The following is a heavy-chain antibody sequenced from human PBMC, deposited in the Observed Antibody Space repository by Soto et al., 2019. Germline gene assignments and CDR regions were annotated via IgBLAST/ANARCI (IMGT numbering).Heavy chain of an antibody. CDR1: GFTFSSYG. CDR2: IWYDGSNK. J-gene: IGHJ3*02. D-gene: IGHD3-10*01. Sequence: QVQLVESGGGVAQPGRSLRLSCAASGFTFSSYGMHWVRQAPGKGLEWVAVIWYDGSNKYYADSVKGRFTISRDNSKNTLYLQMNSLRAEDTAVYYCARDGLHYYGSGSYYKVGAFDIWGQGTMVTVSS. V-gene: IGHV3-33*01. CDR3: ARDGLHYYGSGSYYKVGAFDI.